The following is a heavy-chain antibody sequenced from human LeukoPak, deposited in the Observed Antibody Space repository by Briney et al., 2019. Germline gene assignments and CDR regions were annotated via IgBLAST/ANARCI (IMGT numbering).Heavy chain of an antibody. CDR3: AREFSHYYDSSGYRW. CDR2: ISSSSSYI. D-gene: IGHD3-22*01. V-gene: IGHV3-21*01. J-gene: IGHJ4*02. CDR1: GVTFSSYS. Sequence: GGSLRLSCAASGVTFSSYSMNWVRQAPGKGLEWVSSISSSSSYIYYADSVKGGFTISRDNAKNSLYLQMNSLRAEDTAVYYCAREFSHYYDSSGYRWWGQGTLVTVSS.